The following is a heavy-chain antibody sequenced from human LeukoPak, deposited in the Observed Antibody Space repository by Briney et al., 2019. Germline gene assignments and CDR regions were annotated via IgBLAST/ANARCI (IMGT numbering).Heavy chain of an antibody. V-gene: IGHV3-30*18. CDR3: AKLGFDSSGSHTLFDY. CDR1: GFTFSSYA. CDR2: ISYDGRNN. J-gene: IGHJ4*02. D-gene: IGHD3-22*01. Sequence: GGSLRLSCAASGFTFSSYAMHWVRQGPGKGLEGLAIISYDGRNNHYGDSVKGRFTISRDNSKNTLHLQMNSLRAEDTAVYYCAKLGFDSSGSHTLFDYWGQGTQVTVSS.